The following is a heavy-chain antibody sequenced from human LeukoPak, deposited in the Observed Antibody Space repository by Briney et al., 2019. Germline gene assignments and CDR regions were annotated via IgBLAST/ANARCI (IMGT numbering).Heavy chain of an antibody. Sequence: PSETLSLTCTVSGGPISTSNYYWGWIRQPPGKGLEWIGNIFYSGSTSYNLSLKRRVTMSIDTSKNHFSLRLSSMTAADTATYYCARSPSGSYPDWGQGTLVTVSS. CDR3: ARSPSGSYPD. CDR1: GGPISTSNYY. J-gene: IGHJ4*02. V-gene: IGHV4-39*07. D-gene: IGHD1-26*01. CDR2: IFYSGST.